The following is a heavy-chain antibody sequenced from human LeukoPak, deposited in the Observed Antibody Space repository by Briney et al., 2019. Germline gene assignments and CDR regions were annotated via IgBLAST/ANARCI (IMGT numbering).Heavy chain of an antibody. CDR3: ARDPVLVITE. V-gene: IGHV3-21*01. CDR2: ISSSSSYI. CDR1: GFTFSSYS. J-gene: IGHJ4*02. Sequence: GGSLRLSCAASGFTFSSYSRNWVRQAPGKGLEWVSSISSSSSYIYYADSVKGRFTISRDNAKNSLYLQMNSLRAEDTAVYYCARDPVLVITEWGQGTLVTVSS. D-gene: IGHD3-22*01.